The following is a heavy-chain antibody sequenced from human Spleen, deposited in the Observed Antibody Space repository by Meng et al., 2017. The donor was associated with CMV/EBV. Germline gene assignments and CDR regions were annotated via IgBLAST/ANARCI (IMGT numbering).Heavy chain of an antibody. J-gene: IGHJ4*02. V-gene: IGHV4-34*01. CDR3: ASFDGYNNFDY. CDR2: INHSGST. D-gene: IGHD5-24*01. Sequence: QVQLQQWGAGLLKPSETLSLTCAVYGGSFSGYYWSWIRQPPGKGLEWIGEINHSGSTNYNPSLKSRVTISVDTSKNQFSLKLSSVTAADTAVYYCASFDGYNNFDYWGQGTLVTVSS. CDR1: GGSFSGYY.